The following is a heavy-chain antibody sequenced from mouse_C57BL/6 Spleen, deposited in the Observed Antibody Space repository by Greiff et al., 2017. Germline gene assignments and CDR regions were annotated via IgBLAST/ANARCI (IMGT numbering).Heavy chain of an antibody. D-gene: IGHD2-5*01. J-gene: IGHJ2*01. CDR2: IDPSDSYT. Sequence: VQLQQPGAELVRPGTSVKLSCKASGYTFTSYWMHWVQQRPGQGLEWIGVIDPSDSYTNYNQKFKGKATLTVDTSSSTAYMQLSSLTSEDSAVYYCASYSNYFDYWGQGTTLTVSS. CDR1: GYTFTSYW. CDR3: ASYSNYFDY. V-gene: IGHV1-59*01.